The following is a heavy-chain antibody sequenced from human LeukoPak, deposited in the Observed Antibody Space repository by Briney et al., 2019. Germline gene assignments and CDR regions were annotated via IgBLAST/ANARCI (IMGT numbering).Heavy chain of an antibody. D-gene: IGHD2-2*01. J-gene: IGHJ4*02. V-gene: IGHV3-7*01. Sequence: GSLRLSCAASGFTFNGYWMSWVRQAPGKGLEWVANIKQDGSEKYYVDSVRGRVTISRDNAKNSIFLQIDNLRVNDTAVYYCARDRYDYFDYWGQGTLVTVAS. CDR2: IKQDGSEK. CDR1: GFTFNGYW. CDR3: ARDRYDYFDY.